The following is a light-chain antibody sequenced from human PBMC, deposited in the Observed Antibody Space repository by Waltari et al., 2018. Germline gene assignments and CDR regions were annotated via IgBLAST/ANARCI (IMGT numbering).Light chain of an antibody. V-gene: IGLV2-14*01. CDR3: SSYTSSSTLGYV. J-gene: IGLJ1*01. CDR1: SSDVGGYNY. Sequence: QSALTQPASVSGSPGPSITISCTGTSSDVGGYNYVSWYQQHPGKAPKLMIYEVSNRPSGVSNRFSGSKSGNTASLTISGLQAEDEADYYCSSYTSSSTLGYVFGTGTKVTVL. CDR2: EVS.